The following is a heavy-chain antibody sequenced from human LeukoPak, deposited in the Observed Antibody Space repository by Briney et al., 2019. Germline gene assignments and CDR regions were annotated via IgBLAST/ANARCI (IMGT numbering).Heavy chain of an antibody. CDR3: VNEVGTYYYGMDV. J-gene: IGHJ6*02. D-gene: IGHD1-1*01. CDR1: GFTFSSYA. Sequence: PGGALRLSCSAPGFTFSSYAMHWVRQALGKGLEYVSAISSNGGSTYYADAVKGRFTISRDNSKNMLYLQMSSLRGEDTAVYYCVNEVGTYYYGMDVWGQGTTVTVSS. CDR2: ISSNGGST. V-gene: IGHV3-64D*06.